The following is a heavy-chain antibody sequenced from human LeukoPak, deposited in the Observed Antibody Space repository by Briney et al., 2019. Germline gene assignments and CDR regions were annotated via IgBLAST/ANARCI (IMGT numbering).Heavy chain of an antibody. Sequence: PGGSLRLSCAASGFTFSDYSMTWVRQAPGKGLEWVAFIVGRGGTTLYYADSVRGRFTISRDNAKNSLYLQINSLRAEDTAVYYCARVGNMIFGVVQPGDDFDIWGQGTMVRVSS. V-gene: IGHV3-48*01. D-gene: IGHD3-3*01. J-gene: IGHJ3*02. CDR2: IVGRGGTTL. CDR3: ARVGNMIFGVVQPGDDFDI. CDR1: GFTFSDYS.